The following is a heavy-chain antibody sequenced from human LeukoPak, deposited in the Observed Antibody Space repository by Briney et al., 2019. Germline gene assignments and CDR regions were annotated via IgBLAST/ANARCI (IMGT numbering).Heavy chain of an antibody. D-gene: IGHD2-8*01. Sequence: ASVKVSCKASGYTFTGYYMHWVRQAPGQRLEWMGWINPNSGGTNYAKKFQGRVTMTRDTFISTAYMELSRLRSDDTVVYYCARGPGYCTNGVCYRGYYFDYWGQGALVAGSS. CDR3: ARGPGYCTNGVCYRGYYFDY. V-gene: IGHV1-2*02. J-gene: IGHJ4*02. CDR1: GYTFTGYY. CDR2: INPNSGGT.